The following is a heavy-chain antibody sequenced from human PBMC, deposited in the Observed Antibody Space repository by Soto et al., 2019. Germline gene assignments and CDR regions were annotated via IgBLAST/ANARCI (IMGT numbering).Heavy chain of an antibody. CDR2: IYYSGST. D-gene: IGHD3-10*01. CDR1: GGSISSSSYY. Sequence: QLQLQESGPGLVKPSETLSLTCTVSGGSISSSSYYWGWIRQPPGKGLEWMGSIYYSGSTYYNPSLKSRVTMSVDTSKNQFSLKMSSVTAADTAVYYCANQPPRVWFGESQPELIDYWGQGTLVTVSS. J-gene: IGHJ4*02. CDR3: ANQPPRVWFGESQPELIDY. V-gene: IGHV4-39*01.